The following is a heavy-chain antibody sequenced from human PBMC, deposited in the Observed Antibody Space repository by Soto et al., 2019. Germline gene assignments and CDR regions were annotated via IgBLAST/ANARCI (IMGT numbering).Heavy chain of an antibody. CDR2: IYYSSDT. V-gene: IGHV4-39*01. CDR1: GGPIDGSNYF. D-gene: IGHD3-16*02. J-gene: IGHJ3*02. Sequence: QLQESGPGLVKPSETLSLTCTVSGGPIDGSNYFWAWIRQPPGKGMEWIGSIYYSSDTFYNPYFKSRVTMSVARSNNQFSLILTSVPAADTAVFYCARQTTFEGIIAANVFDIWGQGTVVSVSS. CDR3: ARQTTFEGIIAANVFDI.